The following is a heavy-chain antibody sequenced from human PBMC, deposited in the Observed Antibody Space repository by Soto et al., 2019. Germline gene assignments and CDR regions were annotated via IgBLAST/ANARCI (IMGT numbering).Heavy chain of an antibody. J-gene: IGHJ4*02. CDR3: ARDKITGLFDY. V-gene: IGHV4-34*01. CDR2: INHSGST. CDR1: GGSFSGYY. Sequence: QVQIQQWGAGLLKPSETLSLTCAVYGGSFSGYYWTWIRQPPGTGLEWIGEINHSGSTNYNPSLKSRVTISVDTSKNQFSLKLTSVTAVDTAVYYCARDKITGLFDYWGQGTLVTVSS. D-gene: IGHD2-8*02.